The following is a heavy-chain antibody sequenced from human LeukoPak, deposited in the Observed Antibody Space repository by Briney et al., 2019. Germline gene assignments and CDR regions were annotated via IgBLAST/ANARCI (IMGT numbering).Heavy chain of an antibody. Sequence: SETLSLTCSVSGGSISISSYYWGWIRQPPGKGLEWIGNIYYSGSTYYNPSLKSRVTLSVDTSKNQFSLKLSSATAADMAVYYCARQAYYDSYMDVWGKGTTVTVSS. CDR2: IYYSGST. J-gene: IGHJ6*03. D-gene: IGHD3-3*01. V-gene: IGHV4-39*01. CDR3: ARQAYYDSYMDV. CDR1: GGSISISSYY.